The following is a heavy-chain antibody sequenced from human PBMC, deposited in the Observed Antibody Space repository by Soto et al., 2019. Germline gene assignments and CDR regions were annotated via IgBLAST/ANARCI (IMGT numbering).Heavy chain of an antibody. CDR2: IYPGDSDT. Sequence: GESLKISCKGSGYSFTSYWIGWVRQMPGKGLEWMGIIYPGDSDTRYSPSFQGQVTISADKSISTAYLQWSSLKASDTAMYYCARHQNPHLCSYSGGYYYGMDVWGQGTTVTVSS. D-gene: IGHD3-10*01. V-gene: IGHV5-51*01. CDR1: GYSFTSYW. CDR3: ARHQNPHLCSYSGGYYYGMDV. J-gene: IGHJ6*02.